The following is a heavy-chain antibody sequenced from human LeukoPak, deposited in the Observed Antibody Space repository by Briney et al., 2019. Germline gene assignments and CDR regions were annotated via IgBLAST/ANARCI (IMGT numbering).Heavy chain of an antibody. J-gene: IGHJ4*02. CDR2: MSGSGGST. V-gene: IGHV3-23*01. CDR3: AKDPVLRYFDWQHIGLGLDY. D-gene: IGHD3-9*01. Sequence: GGSLRLSCAASGFTFTNYAMSWVRQAPGKGLEWVSGMSGSGGSTYYADSVKGRFTISRDNSKKTLYLQINSLRAEDTAVYYCAKDPVLRYFDWQHIGLGLDYWGQGTLVTVSS. CDR1: GFTFTNYA.